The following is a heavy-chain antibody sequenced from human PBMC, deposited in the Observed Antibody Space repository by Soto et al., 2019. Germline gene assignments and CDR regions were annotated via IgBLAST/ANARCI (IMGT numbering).Heavy chain of an antibody. Sequence: QVQLVESGGGVVQPGRSLRLSCAASGFTFSSFAMNWVRQAPGMGLGWVALISSSGNNEYYADSVKGRFTISRDNSKNTLYLQMNTLRPEDTAVYYCTRGAVEMATKTPSGYWGQGTLVTVSS. D-gene: IGHD3-10*01. V-gene: IGHV3-30-3*01. CDR2: ISSSGNNE. J-gene: IGHJ4*02. CDR3: TRGAVEMATKTPSGY. CDR1: GFTFSSFA.